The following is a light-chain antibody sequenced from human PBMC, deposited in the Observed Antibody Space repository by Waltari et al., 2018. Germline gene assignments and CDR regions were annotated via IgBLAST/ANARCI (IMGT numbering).Light chain of an antibody. Sequence: DIQMTQSPSTLSASVGDRVTITCRASQNINSWLACYQQNPGKAPKLLIYKASPLETGVPSRFSGSESGTEFTLTINSLQPDDFATYYCQQYNSYHIFTFGPGTKVEI. J-gene: IGKJ3*01. CDR2: KAS. CDR1: QNINSW. V-gene: IGKV1-5*03. CDR3: QQYNSYHIFT.